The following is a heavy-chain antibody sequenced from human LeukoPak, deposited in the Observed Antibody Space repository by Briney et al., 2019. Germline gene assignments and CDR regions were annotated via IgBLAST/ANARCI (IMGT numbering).Heavy chain of an antibody. D-gene: IGHD6-19*01. J-gene: IGHJ3*02. V-gene: IGHV3-21*01. CDR2: ISSSSSYI. CDR3: AREFWGPIAVAGSRSAFDI. CDR1: GFTFSSYS. Sequence: GGSLRLSCAASGFTFSSYSMNWVRQAPGKGLEWVSSISSSSSYIYYADSVKGRFTISRDNAKNSLYLQMNGLRAEDTAVYYCAREFWGPIAVAGSRSAFDIWGQGTMVTVSS.